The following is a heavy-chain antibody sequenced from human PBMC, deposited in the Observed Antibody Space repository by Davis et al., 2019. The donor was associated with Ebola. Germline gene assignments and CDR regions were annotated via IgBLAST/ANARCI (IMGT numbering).Heavy chain of an antibody. CDR2: IIPILGIA. CDR3: ARDTGLRPY. CDR1: GGTFSSYG. J-gene: IGHJ4*02. D-gene: IGHD5-12*01. Sequence: AASVKVSCKASGGTFSSYGISWVRQAPGQGLEWMGRIIPILGIANYAQKFQGRVTITADESTSTAYMELSSLRSEDTAVYYCARDTGLRPYWGQGTLVTVSS. V-gene: IGHV1-69*04.